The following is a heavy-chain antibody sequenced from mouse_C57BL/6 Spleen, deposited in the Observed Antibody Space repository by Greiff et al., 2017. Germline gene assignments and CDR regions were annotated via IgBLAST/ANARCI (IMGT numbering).Heavy chain of an antibody. J-gene: IGHJ4*01. CDR3: PRPVYYGARMDY. CDR1: GFNFSDYG. CDR2: ISSGSSTI. V-gene: IGHV5-17*01. Sequence: EVQRVESGGGLVKPGGSLKFSCAASGFNFSDYGMHWVRQAPEKGLEWVAYISSGSSTIYYADTVKGRFTISIDNAKNTLFLQMTSLKSEDTAMYYCPRPVYYGARMDYWGQGTSVTVSS. D-gene: IGHD2-13*01.